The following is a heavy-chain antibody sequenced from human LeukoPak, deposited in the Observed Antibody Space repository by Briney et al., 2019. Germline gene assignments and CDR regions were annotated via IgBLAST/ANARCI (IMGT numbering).Heavy chain of an antibody. V-gene: IGHV4-34*01. D-gene: IGHD3-9*01. CDR1: GGSFSGYY. Sequence: PSETLSLTCAVYGGSFSGYYWSWIRQPPGKGLEWIGEINHSGSTNYNPSLKSRVTISVDTSKNQFSLKLSSVTAADTAVYYCARRVRRYFDWSLASDIWGQGTMVTVSS. CDR2: INHSGST. J-gene: IGHJ3*02. CDR3: ARRVRRYFDWSLASDI.